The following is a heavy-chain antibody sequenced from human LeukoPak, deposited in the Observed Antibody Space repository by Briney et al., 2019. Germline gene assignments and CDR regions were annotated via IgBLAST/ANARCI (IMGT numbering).Heavy chain of an antibody. Sequence: SETLSLTCTVSGGSISTYYWSWIRQPPGKGLEWIGYIYYTGSTNYNPSLKSRVTISVDTSKNQFSLKLSSVTAADTAVYYCAREMGSSWYWRWFDPWGQGTLVTVSS. CDR3: AREMGSSWYWRWFDP. J-gene: IGHJ5*02. V-gene: IGHV4-59*12. D-gene: IGHD6-13*01. CDR1: GGSISTYY. CDR2: IYYTGST.